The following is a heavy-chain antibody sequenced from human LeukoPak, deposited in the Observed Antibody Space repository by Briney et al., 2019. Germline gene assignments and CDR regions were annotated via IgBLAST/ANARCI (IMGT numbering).Heavy chain of an antibody. Sequence: GGSLRLSCAASGFTFSSYGMHWVRQAPGKGLEWVAVIWYDGSNKYYADSVKGRFTISRDNSKNTLYLQMNSLRAEDTAVYYCARGSSMVRGVTAFDYWGQGTLVTVSS. CDR2: IWYDGSNK. J-gene: IGHJ4*02. V-gene: IGHV3-33*01. CDR3: ARGSSMVRGVTAFDY. CDR1: GFTFSSYG. D-gene: IGHD3-10*01.